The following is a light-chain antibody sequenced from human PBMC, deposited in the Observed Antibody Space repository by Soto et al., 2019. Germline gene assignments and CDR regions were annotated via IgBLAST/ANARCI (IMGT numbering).Light chain of an antibody. CDR1: QDISDY. J-gene: IGKJ3*01. CDR2: AAS. CDR3: QRYGGTPYT. V-gene: IGKV1-27*01. Sequence: DIPMTQSPSSLSASIGHRVTITCRASQDISDYLAWYQQKPGKVPNLLIYAASTLQSGVPSRFSGSGSGTEFTLTISSLQSEDVASYYCQRYGGTPYTFGPGTKVDIK.